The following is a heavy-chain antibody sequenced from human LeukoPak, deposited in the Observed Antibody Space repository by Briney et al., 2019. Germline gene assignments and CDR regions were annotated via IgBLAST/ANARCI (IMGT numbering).Heavy chain of an antibody. CDR3: ARGRFGSC. Sequence: GGSLRLSCTASGFTFSGFEMNWVRQAPGKGLEWVSYISSSGNSIYYADSVKGRFTISRDNAKNSLYLQMNSLRAEDMAVYYCARGRFGSCWGQGTLVTVSS. D-gene: IGHD6-13*01. J-gene: IGHJ1*01. V-gene: IGHV3-48*03. CDR2: ISSSGNSI. CDR1: GFTFSGFE.